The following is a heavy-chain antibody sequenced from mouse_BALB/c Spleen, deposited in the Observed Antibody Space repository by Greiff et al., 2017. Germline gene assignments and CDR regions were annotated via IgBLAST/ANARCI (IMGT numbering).Heavy chain of an antibody. CDR3: ARYYGTMDY. CDR2: ISSGGGST. V-gene: IGHV5-12-1*01. Sequence: EVMLVESGGGLVKPGGSLKLSCAASGFAFSSYDMSWVRQTPEKRLEWVAYISSGGGSTYYPDTVKGRFTISRDNAKNTLYLQMSSLKSEDTAMYYCARYYGTMDYWGQGTSVTDSS. J-gene: IGHJ4*01. CDR1: GFAFSSYD. D-gene: IGHD1-1*02.